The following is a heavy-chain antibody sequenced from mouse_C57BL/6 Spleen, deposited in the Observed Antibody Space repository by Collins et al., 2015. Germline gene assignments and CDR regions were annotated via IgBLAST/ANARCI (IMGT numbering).Heavy chain of an antibody. CDR1: GYTFTDYY. D-gene: IGHD1-1*01. V-gene: IGHV1-19*01. J-gene: IGHJ4*01. CDR2: INPYSGGT. Sequence: EVQLQQSGPVLVKPGASVKMSCKASGYTFTDYYMNWVKQSHGKSLEWIGVINPYSGGTSYNQKFKGKATLTVDKSSSTAYMELNSLTSEDSAVYYCARGYYGSSSSMDYWGQGTSVTVSS. CDR3: ARGYYGSSSSMDY.